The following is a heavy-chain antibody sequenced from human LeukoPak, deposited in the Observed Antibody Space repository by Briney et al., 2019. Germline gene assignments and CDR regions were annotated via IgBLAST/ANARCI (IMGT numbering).Heavy chain of an antibody. CDR2: IYYSGST. CDR3: ARLSHVGLGVWFDP. J-gene: IGHJ5*02. Sequence: PSETLSLPCSVSGGSISSYYWSWIRQPPGKGLEWIGYIYYSGSTNYNPSLKSRVTISVDTSKNQFSLKLSSVTAADTAVYYCARLSHVGLGVWFDPWGQGTLVTVSS. CDR1: GGSISSYY. V-gene: IGHV4-59*01. D-gene: IGHD3-10*01.